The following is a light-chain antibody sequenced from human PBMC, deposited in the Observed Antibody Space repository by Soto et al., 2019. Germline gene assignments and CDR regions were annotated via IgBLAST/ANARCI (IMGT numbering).Light chain of an antibody. CDR2: DVN. J-gene: IGLJ3*02. CDR1: NSDIGGYNY. V-gene: IGLV2-11*01. CDR3: CSYAGRYNFWV. Sequence: QSALTQPRSVSGSPGQSVTISCTGTNSDIGGYNYVSWYQQHPGKAPKVMIYDVNRRPSGVPDRFSGSKSGNTASLTISGLQAEDEAEYYCCSYAGRYNFWVFGGGTKVTVL.